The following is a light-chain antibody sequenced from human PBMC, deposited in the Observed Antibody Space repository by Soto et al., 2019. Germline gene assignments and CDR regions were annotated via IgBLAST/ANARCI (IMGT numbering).Light chain of an antibody. CDR1: SSDVGGYNY. CDR2: GVT. J-gene: IGLJ1*01. Sequence: QSALTQPASVSGSPGQSITISCTGTSSDVGGYNYVSWYQQHPGKAPKLMIYGVTKRPSGVSSRFSGSKSGNTASLTVSGLQAEDEAEYFCNSYARSSTLVFGTGTKLTVL. V-gene: IGLV2-14*01. CDR3: NSYARSSTLV.